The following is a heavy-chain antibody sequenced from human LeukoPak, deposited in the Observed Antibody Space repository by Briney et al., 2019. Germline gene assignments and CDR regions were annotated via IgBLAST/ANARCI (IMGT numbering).Heavy chain of an antibody. CDR2: TYYSGST. Sequence: SETLSLTCTVSGGSISSYYWSWIRQPPGKGLEWIGYTYYSGSTNYNPSLKSRVTISVDTSKNQFSLKLSSVTAADTAVYYCAREERASSSWYDYWGQGTLVTVSS. D-gene: IGHD6-13*01. V-gene: IGHV4-59*01. J-gene: IGHJ4*02. CDR1: GGSISSYY. CDR3: AREERASSSWYDY.